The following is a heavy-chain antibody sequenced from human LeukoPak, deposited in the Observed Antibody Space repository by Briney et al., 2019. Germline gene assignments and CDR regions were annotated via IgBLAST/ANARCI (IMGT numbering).Heavy chain of an antibody. CDR3: XXXXXXRYYGSGRND. Sequence: SQTLSLTCTVSGGSISSGGYYWSWIRQHPGKGLEWIGYIYYSGSTYYNPSLKSRVTISVDTSKNQFSLKLSSVTAADTAVYXXXXXXXXRYYGSGRNDWGQGTLVTVSS. CDR2: IYYSGST. V-gene: IGHV4-31*03. CDR1: GGSISSGGYY. D-gene: IGHD3-10*01. J-gene: IGHJ4*02.